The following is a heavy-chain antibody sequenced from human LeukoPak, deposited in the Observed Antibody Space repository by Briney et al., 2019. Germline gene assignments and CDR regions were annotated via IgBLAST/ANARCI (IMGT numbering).Heavy chain of an antibody. D-gene: IGHD6-13*01. J-gene: IGHJ6*03. CDR3: ASLRASSSSGWSSHYYYYYYMDV. CDR2: IYTSGST. V-gene: IGHV4-4*09. Sequence: SETLSLTRTVSGGSISSYYWSWIRQPPGKGLEWIGYIYTSGSTNYNPSLKSRVTISVDTSKNQFSPKLSSVTAADTAVYYCASLRASSSSGWSSHYYYYYYMDVWGKGTTVTVSS. CDR1: GGSISSYY.